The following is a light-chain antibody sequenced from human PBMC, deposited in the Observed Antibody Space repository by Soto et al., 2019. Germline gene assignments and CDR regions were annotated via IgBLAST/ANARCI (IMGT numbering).Light chain of an antibody. CDR2: GAS. J-gene: IGKJ1*01. V-gene: IGKV3D-15*01. Sequence: IVMTQSPATLSVSPGETATLSCRASQSIANNLAWYQQRPGQVPRLLVSGASTRATSIPVRFSGSRSGTEFTLTITSLQSEDFAVYYCHQYNNWPQTFGQGTKVEI. CDR3: HQYNNWPQT. CDR1: QSIANN.